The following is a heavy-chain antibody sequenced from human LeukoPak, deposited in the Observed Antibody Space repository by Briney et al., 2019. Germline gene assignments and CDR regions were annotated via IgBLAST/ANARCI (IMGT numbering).Heavy chain of an antibody. CDR3: ARGGWSGYSYGSEPEKYFDY. J-gene: IGHJ4*02. CDR2: INPNSGGT. Sequence: ASVKVSCKASGYTFTGYYMHWVRQAPGQGLEWMGWINPNSGGTNDAQKFQGRVTMTTDTSISTAYMELSRLRSDDTAVYYCARGGWSGYSYGSEPEKYFDYWGQGTLVTVSS. D-gene: IGHD5-18*01. V-gene: IGHV1-2*02. CDR1: GYTFTGYY.